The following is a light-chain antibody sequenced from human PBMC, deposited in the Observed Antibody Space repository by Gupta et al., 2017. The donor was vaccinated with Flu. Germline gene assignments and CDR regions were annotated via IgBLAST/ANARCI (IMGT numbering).Light chain of an antibody. J-gene: IGKJ1*01. Sequence: DLQMTQSPSSVTTSVGDRVTITCRASQKITTYLNWYQQKPGRAPKLLIYAASNLQSGVPSRFSGSGSGTDFTLTISSLQPEDFATYFCQQYYISPPTFGQGTKVETK. CDR2: AAS. V-gene: IGKV1-39*01. CDR1: QKITTY. CDR3: QQYYISPPT.